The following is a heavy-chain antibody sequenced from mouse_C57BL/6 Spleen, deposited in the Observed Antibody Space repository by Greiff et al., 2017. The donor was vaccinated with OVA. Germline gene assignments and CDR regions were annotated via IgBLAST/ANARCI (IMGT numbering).Heavy chain of an antibody. CDR1: GYAFSSSW. D-gene: IGHD2-5*01. Sequence: QVQLKESGPELVKPGASVKISCKASGYAFSSSWMNWVKQRPGKGLEWIGRLYPGVGDTNYNGKFKGKATLTADKSSSTAYMQLSRLTSEDSAVYFGARNGDLDSKRYFDYWGQGTTLTGSS. J-gene: IGHJ2*01. V-gene: IGHV1-82*01. CDR2: LYPGVGDT. CDR3: ARNGDLDSKRYFDY.